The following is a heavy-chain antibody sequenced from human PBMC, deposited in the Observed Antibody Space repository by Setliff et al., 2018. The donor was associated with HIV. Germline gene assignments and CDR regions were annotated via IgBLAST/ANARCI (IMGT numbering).Heavy chain of an antibody. J-gene: IGHJ3*02. CDR1: GGSLSGYH. V-gene: IGHV3-7*01. CDR3: AAQYLRVDDAFDI. Sequence: QTSETLSLTCAVYGGSLSGYHWSWIRQVPGKGLEWVSNTKYDGSESYYVDSVKGRFIASTDNAKNSLFLQMNSLTSEDTAVYYCAAQYLRVDDAFDIWGQGTMVTVSS. D-gene: IGHD2-2*01. CDR2: TKYDGSES.